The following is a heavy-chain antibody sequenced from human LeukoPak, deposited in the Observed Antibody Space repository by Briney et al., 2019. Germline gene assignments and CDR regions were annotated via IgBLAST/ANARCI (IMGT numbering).Heavy chain of an antibody. V-gene: IGHV1-2*02. D-gene: IGHD5-24*01. CDR2: ITPGGGT. CDR3: ARDRYGDGFAHFDY. CDR1: GYTFTYYA. J-gene: IGHJ4*02. Sequence: SGKVSCKASGYTFTYYAMHWVRQAPGQGLQWMGWITPGGGTNYPQKFQGRVAITWDTSITTAYMDLSRLTSDDTAVYYCARDRYGDGFAHFDYWGQGALVTVSS.